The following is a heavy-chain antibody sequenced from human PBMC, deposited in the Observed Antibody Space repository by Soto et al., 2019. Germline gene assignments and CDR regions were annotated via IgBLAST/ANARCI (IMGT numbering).Heavy chain of an antibody. Sequence: GESLKISCKGSGYGFTSYRIAWVRQMPGKGLEWMGIIYPGDSDARYSPSFQGQVTISADKSISTAYLQWSRLKASDTGMYYCARPRSGSYRLDYYGMDVWGQGTTVTVSS. V-gene: IGHV5-51*01. CDR2: IYPGDSDA. CDR3: ARPRSGSYRLDYYGMDV. D-gene: IGHD3-10*01. J-gene: IGHJ6*02. CDR1: GYGFTSYR.